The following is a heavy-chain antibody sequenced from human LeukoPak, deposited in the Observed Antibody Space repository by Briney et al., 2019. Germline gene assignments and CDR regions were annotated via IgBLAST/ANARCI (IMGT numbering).Heavy chain of an antibody. CDR2: INAGNGNT. J-gene: IGHJ4*02. V-gene: IGHV1-3*01. Sequence: ASVKVSCKASGYTFTSYAMHWVRQAPGQRLEWMGWINAGNGNTKYSQKFQGRVTITRDTSASTAYMELSSLRSEDTAVHYCARGAYYYDSSGYRYAGECDYWGQGTLVTVSS. CDR1: GYTFTSYA. D-gene: IGHD3-22*01. CDR3: ARGAYYYDSSGYRYAGECDY.